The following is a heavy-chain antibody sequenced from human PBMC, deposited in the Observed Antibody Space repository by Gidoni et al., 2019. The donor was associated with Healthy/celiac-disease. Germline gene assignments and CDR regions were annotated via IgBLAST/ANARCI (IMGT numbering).Heavy chain of an antibody. CDR1: GYTVTGYY. CDR2: INPNSGGT. CDR3: ARVGSFGEFSDAFDI. J-gene: IGHJ3*02. V-gene: IGHV1-2*02. D-gene: IGHD3-10*01. Sequence: QVQLVQSGAEVKKPGASVKVSCQASGYTVTGYYMHWVRQAPGQGLEWMGWINPNSGGTNYAQKFQGRVTMTRDTSISTAYMELSRLRSDDTAVYYCARVGSFGEFSDAFDIWGQGTMVTVSS.